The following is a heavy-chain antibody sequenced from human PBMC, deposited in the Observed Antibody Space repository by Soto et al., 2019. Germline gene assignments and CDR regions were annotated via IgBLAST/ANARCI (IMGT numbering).Heavy chain of an antibody. Sequence: TRCLTCTVSGGAMTSEGYYWSWIRQLPGKGLEWIGYIYYSGSIFYNPFLKSRASISAHSSKKQFSLKLSSVTAADTAVYYCARSRLCEQHFDSWGQGTLVTVSS. J-gene: IGHJ4*02. CDR2: IYYSGSI. CDR3: ARSRLCEQHFDS. D-gene: IGHD2-21*01. V-gene: IGHV4-31*03. CDR1: GGAMTSEGYY.